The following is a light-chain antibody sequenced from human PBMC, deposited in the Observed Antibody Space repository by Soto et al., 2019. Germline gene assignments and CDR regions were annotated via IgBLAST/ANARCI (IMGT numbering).Light chain of an antibody. J-gene: IGKJ1*01. V-gene: IGKV3D-15*01. CDR3: QQHSNWPRT. CDR2: GAS. CDR1: QGIKSY. Sequence: VMALSPVTLSVPTGERATLSCRACQGIKSYLAWYQQKPGQAPRLLVYGASTRATGIPARFSGSGSGTDFTLTISSLEPEDFAVYYCQQHSNWPRTFGQGTKVDIK.